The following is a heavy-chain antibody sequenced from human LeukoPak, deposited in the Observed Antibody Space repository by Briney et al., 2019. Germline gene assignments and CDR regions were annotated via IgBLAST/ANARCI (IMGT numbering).Heavy chain of an antibody. CDR3: AKDQGYDFWSGYYIDY. V-gene: IGHV3-30*18. CDR1: GFTFSSYG. J-gene: IGHJ4*02. Sequence: GGSLRLSCAASGFTFSSYGMHWVRQAPGKGLEWVAVISYDGSNKYYADFVKGRFTISRDNSKNTLYLQMNSLRAEDTAVYYCAKDQGYDFWSGYYIDYWGQGTLVTVSS. CDR2: ISYDGSNK. D-gene: IGHD3-3*01.